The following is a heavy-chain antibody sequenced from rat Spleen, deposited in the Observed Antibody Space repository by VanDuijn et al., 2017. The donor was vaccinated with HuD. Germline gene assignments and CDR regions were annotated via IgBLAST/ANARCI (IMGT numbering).Heavy chain of an antibody. CDR3: TWEGPFNWFAY. V-gene: IGHV6-8*01. CDR1: GFTFSTAW. J-gene: IGHJ3*01. CDR2: IKAKSSNYAT. Sequence: EVQVLESGGGLVQPGNSLKLSCATSGFTFSTAWMHWVRQSPDKQLEWVAQIKAKSSNYATYYAESVKGRFTISRDDSKSSIYLQMNKLKEEDTAIYYCTWEGPFNWFAYWGQGTLVTVSS. D-gene: IGHD1-11*01.